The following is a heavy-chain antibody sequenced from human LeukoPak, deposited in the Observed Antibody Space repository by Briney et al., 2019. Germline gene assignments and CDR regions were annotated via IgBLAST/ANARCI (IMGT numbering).Heavy chain of an antibody. Sequence: GGSLRLSCAASGFTFSDYYMSWLRQAPGKGLEGVSYISSSGSTIYYADSVKGRFTISRDNAKNSLYLQMNSLRAEDTAVYYCANNPKLLADAFDIWGQGTMVTVSS. CDR3: ANNPKLLADAFDI. J-gene: IGHJ3*02. D-gene: IGHD2-15*01. CDR1: GFTFSDYY. CDR2: ISSSGSTI. V-gene: IGHV3-11*01.